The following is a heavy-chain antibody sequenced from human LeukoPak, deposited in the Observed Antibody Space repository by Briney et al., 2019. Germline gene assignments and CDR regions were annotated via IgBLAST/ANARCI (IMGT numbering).Heavy chain of an antibody. J-gene: IGHJ3*02. CDR1: GFTFSSYW. CDR3: AKDQGGIAAGDAFDI. D-gene: IGHD6-25*01. CDR2: INSDGSST. Sequence: GGSLRLSCAASGFTFSSYWMHWVRQAPGKGLVWVSRINSDGSSTSYADSVKGRFTISRDNSKNTLYLQMNSLRAEDTAVYYCAKDQGGIAAGDAFDIWGQRTMVTVSS. V-gene: IGHV3-74*01.